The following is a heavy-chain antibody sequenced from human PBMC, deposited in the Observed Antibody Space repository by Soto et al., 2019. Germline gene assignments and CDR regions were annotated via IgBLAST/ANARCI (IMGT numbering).Heavy chain of an antibody. V-gene: IGHV4-61*01. CDR2: IYYSGST. D-gene: IGHD4-17*01. J-gene: IGHJ5*02. CDR1: GGSVSSGSYY. CDR3: ARDRHGDLQFDP. Sequence: PSETLSLTCTVSGGSVSSGSYYWSWIRQPPGKGLEWIGYIYYSGSTNYNPSLKSRVTISVDTSKNQFSVKLSSVTAADTAVYYCARDRHGDLQFDPWGQGTLVTVSS.